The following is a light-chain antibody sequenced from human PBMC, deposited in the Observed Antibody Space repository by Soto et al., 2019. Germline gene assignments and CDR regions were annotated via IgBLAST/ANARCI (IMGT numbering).Light chain of an antibody. CDR3: QQYNSAPALT. V-gene: IGKV1-27*01. J-gene: IGKJ4*01. CDR2: AAS. CDR1: QAISNY. Sequence: DIQMTQSPSSLSASVGDRVTITCRARQAISNYLAWYQQKPGKVPKHLIYAASTLQSGVPSRFSGTGSATDFTLTISSLQPEDVATYYCQQYNSAPALTFGGGTKVQIK.